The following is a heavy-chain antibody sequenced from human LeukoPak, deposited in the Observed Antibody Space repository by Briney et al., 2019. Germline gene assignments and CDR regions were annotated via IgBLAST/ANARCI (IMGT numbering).Heavy chain of an antibody. D-gene: IGHD5-24*01. J-gene: IGHJ5*02. Sequence: SETLSLTCTVSGGSISSSSYYWGWIRQPPGKGLEWIGSIYYSGSTYYNPSLKSRVTISVDTSKNQFSLKLSSVTAADTAVYYCARHGERWLRLPINWFDPWGQGTLVTVSS. CDR1: GGSISSSSYY. CDR3: ARHGERWLRLPINWFDP. CDR2: IYYSGST. V-gene: IGHV4-39*01.